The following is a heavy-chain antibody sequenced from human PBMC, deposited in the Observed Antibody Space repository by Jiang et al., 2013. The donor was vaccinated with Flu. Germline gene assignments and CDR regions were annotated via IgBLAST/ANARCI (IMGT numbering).Heavy chain of an antibody. Sequence: KPTQTLTLTCTFSGFSLSTSGMCVSWIRQPPGKALEWLALIDWDDDKYYSTSLKTRLTISKDTSKNQVVLTMTNMDPVDTATYYCARILAKYDFWSGYYYYGMDVWGQGTTVTVSS. D-gene: IGHD3-3*01. CDR2: IDWDDDK. CDR3: ARILAKYDFWSGYYYYGMDV. CDR1: GFSLSTSGMC. V-gene: IGHV2-70*01. J-gene: IGHJ6*02.